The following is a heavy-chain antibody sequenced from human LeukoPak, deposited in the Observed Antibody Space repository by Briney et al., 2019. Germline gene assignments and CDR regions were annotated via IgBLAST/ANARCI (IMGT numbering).Heavy chain of an antibody. CDR3: ARGWGPAYCGGDCHRHFDY. V-gene: IGHV4-34*01. J-gene: IGHJ4*02. CDR1: GGSFSGYY. Sequence: SETLSLTCAVYGGSFSGYYWSWIRQPPGKGLEWIGEINHSGSTNYNPSLKSRVTISVDTSKNQFSLKLSSVTAADTAVYYCARGWGPAYCGGDCHRHFDYWGQGARVTVSS. D-gene: IGHD2-21*02. CDR2: INHSGST.